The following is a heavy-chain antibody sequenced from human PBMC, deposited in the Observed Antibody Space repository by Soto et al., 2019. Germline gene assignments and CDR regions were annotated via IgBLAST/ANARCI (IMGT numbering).Heavy chain of an antibody. Sequence: ASVKVSCKASGYTFSSYAMHWVRQAPGQRLEWMGWINAVNGNTKYSQRFQGRLTIIRDTSASTGYMELSGLRSEDTAVYYCARSVVLQVATDDWGQGTLVTVSS. CDR2: INAVNGNT. V-gene: IGHV1-3*01. CDR1: GYTFSSYA. J-gene: IGHJ4*02. D-gene: IGHD2-2*01. CDR3: ARSVVLQVATDD.